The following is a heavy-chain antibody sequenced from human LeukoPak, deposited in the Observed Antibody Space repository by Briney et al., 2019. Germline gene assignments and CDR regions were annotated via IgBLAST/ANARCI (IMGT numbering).Heavy chain of an antibody. CDR2: ISSSGSTI. CDR3: ARSNGRGYSYGYGY. V-gene: IGHV3-11*01. D-gene: IGHD5-18*01. CDR1: GFTFSDYY. Sequence: GGSLRLSCAASGFTFSDYYMSWIRQAPGKGLEWVSYISSSGSTIYYADSVKGRFTISRDNAKNSLYLPMNRLRAEDTAVYYCARSNGRGYSYGYGYWGQGTLVTVSS. J-gene: IGHJ4*02.